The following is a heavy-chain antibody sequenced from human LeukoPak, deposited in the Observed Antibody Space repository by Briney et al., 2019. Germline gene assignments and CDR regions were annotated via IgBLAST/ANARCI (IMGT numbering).Heavy chain of an antibody. CDR2: IRYDGSNK. D-gene: IGHD3-9*01. Sequence: PGGSLRLSCAASGFTFSSYGMHWVRQAPGKGLEWVAFIRYDGSNKYYADSVKGRFTISRDNSKNTLYLQMNSLRAEDTAVYYCAKDQQPTYYDILTGYPFDYWGQGTLVTVSS. J-gene: IGHJ4*02. CDR1: GFTFSSYG. V-gene: IGHV3-30*02. CDR3: AKDQQPTYYDILTGYPFDY.